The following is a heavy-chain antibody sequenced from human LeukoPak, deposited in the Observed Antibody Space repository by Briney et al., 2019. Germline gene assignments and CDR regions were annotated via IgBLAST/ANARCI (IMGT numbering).Heavy chain of an antibody. V-gene: IGHV4-34*01. J-gene: IGHJ5*02. Sequence: PSETLSLTCAVYGGSFSGYYWSWIRQPPGKGLEWIGEINNSGSTNYNPSLKSRVTISVDTSKNQFSLKLSSVTAADTAVYYCARGVNWFDPWGQGTLVTVSS. CDR2: INNSGST. CDR3: ARGVNWFDP. CDR1: GGSFSGYY.